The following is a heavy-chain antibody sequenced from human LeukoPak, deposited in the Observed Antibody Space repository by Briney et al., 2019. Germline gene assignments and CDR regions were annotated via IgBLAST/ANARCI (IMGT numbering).Heavy chain of an antibody. D-gene: IGHD6-19*01. CDR3: AKEYCSGCLYYFDS. CDR1: GFTVSSNY. Sequence: PGGSLRLSCAASGFTVSSNYMSWVRQAPGKGLEWVSLIRRSGENTYYADSVKGRFTISRDNSKNTLYLQINSLRDEDTAVYYCAKEYCSGCLYYFDSWGQGTLVTVSS. CDR2: IRRSGENT. V-gene: IGHV3-23*01. J-gene: IGHJ4*02.